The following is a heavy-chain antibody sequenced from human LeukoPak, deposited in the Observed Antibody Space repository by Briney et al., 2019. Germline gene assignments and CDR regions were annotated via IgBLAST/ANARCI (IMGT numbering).Heavy chain of an antibody. CDR1: GGSISSSNW. CDR2: IYHSGSP. D-gene: IGHD6-6*01. Sequence: SGTLSLTCAVSGGSISSSNWWSWVRQPPGKGLAWIGEIYHSGSPNYNPSLRSRGTISVDKSKNQFSLKLSSVTAADTAVYYCARGSESSSSGFNWFDPWGQGTLVTVSS. J-gene: IGHJ5*02. CDR3: ARGSESSSSGFNWFDP. V-gene: IGHV4-4*02.